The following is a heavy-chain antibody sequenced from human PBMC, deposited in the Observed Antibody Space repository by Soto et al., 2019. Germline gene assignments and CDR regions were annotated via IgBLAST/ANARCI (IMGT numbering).Heavy chain of an antibody. J-gene: IGHJ6*02. D-gene: IGHD4-17*01. CDR2: IDPIDSYT. CDR3: ARLYGGNSGMDV. Sequence: PGKGLEWMRRIDPIDSYTNYNPPFQGHVTISVDKSISTAYLQWSSLKASDTAMYYCARLYGGNSGMDVWGQGTTVTVSS. V-gene: IGHV5-10-1*01.